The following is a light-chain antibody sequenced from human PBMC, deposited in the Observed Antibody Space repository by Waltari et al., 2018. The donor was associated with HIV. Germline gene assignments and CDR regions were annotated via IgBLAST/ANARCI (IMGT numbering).Light chain of an antibody. V-gene: IGKV3-11*01. CDR1: QSVSSY. CDR3: HQRSNWPIT. Sequence: EIVLTQSPGTLTLSPGERATLSCRASQSVSSYLAWYQQKPGQAPRLLIYGASSRATGSPARFSGSGSGTDFTLTISSLEPGDFGVYYCHQRSNWPITFGQGTRLEIK. CDR2: GAS. J-gene: IGKJ5*01.